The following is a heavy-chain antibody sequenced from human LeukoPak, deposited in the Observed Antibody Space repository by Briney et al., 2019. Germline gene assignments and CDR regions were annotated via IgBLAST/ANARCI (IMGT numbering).Heavy chain of an antibody. V-gene: IGHV1-3*03. Sequence: EASVKVSCKASGYTFTSYAMHWVRQAPGQRLEWMGWINAGNGNTKYSQEFQGRVTMTRDMSTSTVYMELSSLRSEDTAVYYCARVGGYYDSSVGQFDYWGQGTLVTVSS. D-gene: IGHD3-22*01. J-gene: IGHJ4*02. CDR3: ARVGGYYDSSVGQFDY. CDR2: INAGNGNT. CDR1: GYTFTSYA.